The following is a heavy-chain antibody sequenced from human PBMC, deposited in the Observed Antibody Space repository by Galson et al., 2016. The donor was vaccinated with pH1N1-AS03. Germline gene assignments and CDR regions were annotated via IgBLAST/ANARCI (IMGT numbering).Heavy chain of an antibody. CDR1: GFTFNNTW. J-gene: IGHJ4*01. V-gene: IGHV3-15*01. CDR2: IKSKTDGGTT. Sequence: SLRLSCAGSGFTFNNTWMSWVRQAPGEGLEWVGRIKSKTDGGTTEYAAPAKGRFTISRDDSRDTLHLQMNSLKTEDSALYYCVTGGNNFGHEYWGQGTLVTVSS. D-gene: IGHD5-18*01. CDR3: VTGGNNFGHEY.